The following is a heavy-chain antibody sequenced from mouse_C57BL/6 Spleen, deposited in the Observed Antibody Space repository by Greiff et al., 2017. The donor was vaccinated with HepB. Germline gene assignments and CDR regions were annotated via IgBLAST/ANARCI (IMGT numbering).Heavy chain of an antibody. CDR2: ISDGGSYT. D-gene: IGHD2-5*01. CDR3: AREGYSNGYYYAMDY. J-gene: IGHJ4*01. Sequence: EVQLQESGGGLVKPGGSLKLSCAASGFTFSSYAMSWVRQTPEKRLEWVATISDGGSYTYYPDNVKGRFTISRDNAKNNLYLQMSHLKSEDTAMYYCAREGYSNGYYYAMDYWGQGTSVTVSS. V-gene: IGHV5-4*01. CDR1: GFTFSSYA.